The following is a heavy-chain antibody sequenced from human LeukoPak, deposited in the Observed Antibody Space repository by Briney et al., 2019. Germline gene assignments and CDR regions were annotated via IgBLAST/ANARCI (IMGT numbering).Heavy chain of an antibody. CDR3: ARSLVVVAAWLDY. CDR2: INPNSGGT. V-gene: IGHV1-2*02. Sequence: ASVKVSCKASGYTFTSYAMHWVRQAPGQRLEWMGWINPNSGGTNYAQKFQGRVTMTRDTSISTAYMELSRLRSDDTAVYYCARSLVVVAAWLDYWGQGTLVTVSS. CDR1: GYTFTSYA. D-gene: IGHD2-15*01. J-gene: IGHJ4*02.